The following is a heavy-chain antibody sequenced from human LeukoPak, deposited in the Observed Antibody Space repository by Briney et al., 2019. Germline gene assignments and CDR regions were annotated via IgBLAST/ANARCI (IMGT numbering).Heavy chain of an antibody. Sequence: GGSLRLSCAASGFTFSSYSMNWLRQAPGKGLEWVSSISSSSSYIYYADSVKGRFIISRDNAKNSLYLQMNSLRAEDTAVYYCARSQSIAAASYWGQGTLVTVSS. V-gene: IGHV3-21*01. D-gene: IGHD6-13*01. J-gene: IGHJ4*02. CDR3: ARSQSIAAASY. CDR1: GFTFSSYS. CDR2: ISSSSSYI.